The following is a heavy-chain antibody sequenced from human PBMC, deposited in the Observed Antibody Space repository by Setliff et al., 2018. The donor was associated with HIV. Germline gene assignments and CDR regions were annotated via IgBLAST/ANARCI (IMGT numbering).Heavy chain of an antibody. V-gene: IGHV4-38-2*02. J-gene: IGHJ4*01. CDR3: ARDQSDYNVLTGFGDFDY. Sequence: SETLSLTCGVSGIPIDRVYSWAWIRQPPGKGLEWIGTISHSGSTHYNSPLQGRISISIDTSKNQSSLTLTSVTAADTAMYYCARDQSDYNVLTGFGDFDYWGHGTLVTVPQ. CDR2: ISHSGST. CDR1: GIPIDRVYS. D-gene: IGHD3-9*01.